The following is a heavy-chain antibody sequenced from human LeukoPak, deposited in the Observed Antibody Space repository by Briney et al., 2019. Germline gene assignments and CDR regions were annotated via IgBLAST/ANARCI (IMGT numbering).Heavy chain of an antibody. CDR3: ATTGNFYDMDV. CDR1: GFAFISTS. Sequence: GGSLRLSCAASGFAFISTSIHWVRQAPGKGLEWLSYSSTVTGNIYYADSVKGRFTISRDNAKSSLYPQMSSLRAEDTAVYFCATTGNFYDMDVWGKGTTVTVSS. V-gene: IGHV3-48*04. CDR2: SSTVTGNI. J-gene: IGHJ6*03. D-gene: IGHD1-1*01.